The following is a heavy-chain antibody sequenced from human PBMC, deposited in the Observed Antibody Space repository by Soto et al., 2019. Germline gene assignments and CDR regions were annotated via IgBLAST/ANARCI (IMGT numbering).Heavy chain of an antibody. D-gene: IGHD6-13*01. CDR2: INHSGST. CDR1: GGFFIGYY. J-gene: IGHJ4*02. Sequence: SETLCLTCAVYGGFFIGYYWSWIRQPPGKGLEWIGEINHSGSTNYNPSLKSRVTISVDTSKNQFSLKLSSVTAADTAVYYCARGLRKYSSSWYYWGQGTLVSVSS. V-gene: IGHV4-34*01. CDR3: ARGLRKYSSSWYY.